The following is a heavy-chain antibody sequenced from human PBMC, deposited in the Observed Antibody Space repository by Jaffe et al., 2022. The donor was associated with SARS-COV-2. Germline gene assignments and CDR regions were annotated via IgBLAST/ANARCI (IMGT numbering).Heavy chain of an antibody. CDR3: ARENCSSTSCYYGMDV. Sequence: QAQLQESGPGLVKPSQTLSLTCAVSGGSITSGGHYWSWIRQPAGKGPEWIGRIYTSGSTNYNPSLKSRVTISVDTSKNQFSLKLNSVTAADTAVYYCARENCSSTSCYYGMDVWGQGTTVTVSS. V-gene: IGHV4-61*02. J-gene: IGHJ6*02. D-gene: IGHD2-2*01. CDR1: GGSITSGGHY. CDR2: IYTSGST.